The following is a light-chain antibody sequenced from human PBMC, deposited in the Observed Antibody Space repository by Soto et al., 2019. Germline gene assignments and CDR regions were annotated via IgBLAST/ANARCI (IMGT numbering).Light chain of an antibody. V-gene: IGKV1-9*01. Sequence: IQLTHAPSVLSASVGATVTIPXXASQALSNYLAWYQQKPGKAPDLLIYSASTLQSGVPSRFSGSGSETEFSLTIRALQPEDFATYYCHQVKTYPRPFGGGTKVDIK. CDR1: QALSNY. CDR3: HQVKTYPRP. CDR2: SAS. J-gene: IGKJ4*01.